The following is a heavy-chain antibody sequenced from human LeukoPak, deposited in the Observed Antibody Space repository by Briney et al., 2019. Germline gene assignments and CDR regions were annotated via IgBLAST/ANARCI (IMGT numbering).Heavy chain of an antibody. J-gene: IGHJ1*01. D-gene: IGHD2-2*01. Sequence: GGSLRLSCTTSVFPFSRYSMNWVRQAPGKGLEWVANIQQHGSETYYGDSVKGRFTISRDNAKNSLYLQMNSLRAEDTAVYYCATYSSSNGREFQYWGQGTLVTVSS. V-gene: IGHV3-7*01. CDR3: ATYSSSNGREFQY. CDR1: VFPFSRYS. CDR2: IQQHGSET.